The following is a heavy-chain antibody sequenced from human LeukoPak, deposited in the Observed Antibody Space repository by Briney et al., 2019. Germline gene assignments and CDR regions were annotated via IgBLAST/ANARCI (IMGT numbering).Heavy chain of an antibody. V-gene: IGHV3-23*01. CDR3: AILPSYYDHSGFDY. J-gene: IGHJ4*02. CDR2: ISGSGGST. CDR1: GFTFSSYA. D-gene: IGHD3-22*01. Sequence: GGSLRLSCAASGFTFSSYAMSWVRQAPGKGLEWVSAISGSGGSTYYADSVKGRFTISRDNSKNTLYLQMNSLRAEDTAVYYCAILPSYYDHSGFDYWGQGTLVTVSS.